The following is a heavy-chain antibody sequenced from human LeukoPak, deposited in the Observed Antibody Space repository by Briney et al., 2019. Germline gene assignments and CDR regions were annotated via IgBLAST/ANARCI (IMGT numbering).Heavy chain of an antibody. V-gene: IGHV3-48*03. CDR2: ISSSGSTI. J-gene: IGHJ6*03. CDR3: ARDRTSSTGNGYYYYYYMDV. D-gene: IGHD5/OR15-5a*01. Sequence: PGGSLRLSCAASGFTFSSYEMNWVRQAPGKGLEWVSYISSSGSTIYYADSVKGRFTISTDNAKNSLYLQMNSLRAEDTAVSYCARDRTSSTGNGYYYYYYMDVWGKGTTVTVSS. CDR1: GFTFSSYE.